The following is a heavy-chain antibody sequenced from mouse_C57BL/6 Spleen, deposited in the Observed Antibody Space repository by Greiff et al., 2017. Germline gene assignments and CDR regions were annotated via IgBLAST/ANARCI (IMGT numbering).Heavy chain of an antibody. CDR1: GFNIKDDY. CDR2: IDPENGDT. Sequence: VQLQQSGAELVRPGASVKLSCTASGFNIKDDYMHWVKQRPEQSLEWIGWIDPENGDTEYASKFQGKATITADTSSNTAYLQLSSLTSEDTAVYYCTTLGRGYWGQGTTLTVSS. J-gene: IGHJ2*01. V-gene: IGHV14-4*01. CDR3: TTLGRGY. D-gene: IGHD3-1*01.